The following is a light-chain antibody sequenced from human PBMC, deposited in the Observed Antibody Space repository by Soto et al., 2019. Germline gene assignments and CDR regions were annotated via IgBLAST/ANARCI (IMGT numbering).Light chain of an antibody. CDR2: DVG. J-gene: IGLJ1*01. CDR3: CPYAGSSTPLI. Sequence: QSVLTQPASVSGSPVESITISCTGTSSDVGGYNSVSWYQHHPGKAPKLILYDVGERPSGVSYRFSGSKSGNTASLTISGLQAEDEADYYCCPYAGSSTPLIFGTGTKVTVL. V-gene: IGLV2-23*02. CDR1: SSDVGGYNS.